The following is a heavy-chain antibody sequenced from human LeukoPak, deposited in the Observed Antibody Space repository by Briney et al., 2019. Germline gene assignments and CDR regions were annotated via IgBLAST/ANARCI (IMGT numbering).Heavy chain of an antibody. CDR1: GFTFGSYA. CDR3: TKGDYFVVVPAAPSL. CDR2: ISGSVSIT. Sequence: GGSLRLSCAASGFTFGSYAMSWVRQAPGKGLEWASSISGSVSITKYADSVKGRFTISRDNSKNTVYLQMHSLRAEDTAVYFCTKGDYFVVVPAAPSLWGQGTLVTVSS. J-gene: IGHJ4*02. V-gene: IGHV3-23*01. D-gene: IGHD2-2*01.